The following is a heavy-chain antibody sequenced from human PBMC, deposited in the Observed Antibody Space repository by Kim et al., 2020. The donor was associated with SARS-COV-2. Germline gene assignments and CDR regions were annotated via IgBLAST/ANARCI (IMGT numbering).Heavy chain of an antibody. Sequence: ADSVRGPFTISRDNAKNTLYLQMNSLRVEDTAVYYCAKPIAVTGTGGFDPWGQGTLVTVSS. J-gene: IGHJ5*02. V-gene: IGHV3-74*01. CDR3: AKPIAVTGTGGFDP. D-gene: IGHD6-19*01.